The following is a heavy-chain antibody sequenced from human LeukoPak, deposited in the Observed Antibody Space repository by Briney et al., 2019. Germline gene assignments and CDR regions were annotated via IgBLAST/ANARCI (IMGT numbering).Heavy chain of an antibody. D-gene: IGHD1-26*01. J-gene: IGHJ4*02. CDR3: ARGDALWELHPWTLDY. CDR2: ISAYNGNT. V-gene: IGHV1-18*01. Sequence: ASVKVSCKASGYTFTSYGISWVRQAPGQGLEWMGWISAYNGNTNYAQKLQGRVTMTTHTSTSTAYMELRSLRSDDTAVYYCARGDALWELHPWTLDYWGQGTLVTVSS. CDR1: GYTFTSYG.